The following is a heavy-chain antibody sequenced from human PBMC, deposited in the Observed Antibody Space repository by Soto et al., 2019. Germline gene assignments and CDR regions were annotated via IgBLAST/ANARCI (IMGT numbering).Heavy chain of an antibody. Sequence: GRLVESGGGLVKPEESLRLSCAASGFIFRNAWMNWVRQAPGKGLEWVGRVKSKIDDETTDYAAPVKGRFTITREDSNSVIYLQMNRLRCEDTAEYLSATSKWWGVGAFDYWGPGTVVTVSS. CDR3: ATSKWWGVGAFDY. CDR2: VKSKIDDETT. V-gene: IGHV3-15*07. CDR1: GFIFRNAW. J-gene: IGHJ4*02. D-gene: IGHD2-8*01.